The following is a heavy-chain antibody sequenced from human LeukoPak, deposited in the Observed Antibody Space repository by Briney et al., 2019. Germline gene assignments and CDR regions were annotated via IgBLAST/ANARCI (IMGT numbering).Heavy chain of an antibody. CDR1: GYTFTSYY. V-gene: IGHV1-46*01. D-gene: IGHD6-13*01. Sequence: GPVKVSCKASGYTFTSYYMHWVRQAPGQGLEWMGIINPSGGSTSYAQKFQGRVTITMNTSISTAYMELSSLRSEDTAVYYCARGRSSSWYVSYYYYYMDVWGKGTTVTVSS. CDR3: ARGRSSSWYVSYYYYYMDV. J-gene: IGHJ6*03. CDR2: INPSGGST.